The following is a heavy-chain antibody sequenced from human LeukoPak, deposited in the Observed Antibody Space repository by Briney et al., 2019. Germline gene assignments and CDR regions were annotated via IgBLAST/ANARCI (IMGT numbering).Heavy chain of an antibody. V-gene: IGHV3-23*01. CDR1: GFTFSSYA. CDR3: AKGSGDSSGYYYAYYYYYMDV. D-gene: IGHD3-22*01. J-gene: IGHJ6*03. CDR2: ISGSGGST. Sequence: GGSLRLSCAASGFTFSSYAMSWVRQAPGKGLEWVSAISGSGGSTYYADSVKGRFTISRDNSKNTLYLQMNSLRAEDTAVYYCAKGSGDSSGYYYAYYYYYMDVWGKGTTVTVPS.